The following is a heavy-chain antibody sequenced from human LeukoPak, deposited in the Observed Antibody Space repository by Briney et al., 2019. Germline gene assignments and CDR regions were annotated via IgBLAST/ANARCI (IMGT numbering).Heavy chain of an antibody. D-gene: IGHD4-23*01. CDR2: IIPILGIA. CDR1: GGTFSSYT. J-gene: IGHJ3*02. CDR3: ARGYGGNSVPPNDAFDI. Sequence: SVKVSCKASGGTFSSYTISWVRQAPGQGLEWMGRIIPILGIANYAQKFQGRVTITADKSTSTAYMELSNLRSEDTAVYYCARGYGGNSVPPNDAFDIWGQGTMVTVSS. V-gene: IGHV1-69*02.